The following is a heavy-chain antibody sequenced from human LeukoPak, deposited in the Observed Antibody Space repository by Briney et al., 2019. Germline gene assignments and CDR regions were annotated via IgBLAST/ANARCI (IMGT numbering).Heavy chain of an antibody. CDR1: GYTFTSYD. D-gene: IGHD6-13*01. Sequence: ASVKVSCKASGYTFTSYDINWVRQATGQGLEWMGWMNPNSGNTGYAQKFQGRVTMTRNTSISTAYMELSSLRSEDTAVYYCARQGSSSWYYYYMDVRGKGTTVTVSS. CDR3: ARQGSSSWYYYYMDV. J-gene: IGHJ6*03. CDR2: MNPNSGNT. V-gene: IGHV1-8*01.